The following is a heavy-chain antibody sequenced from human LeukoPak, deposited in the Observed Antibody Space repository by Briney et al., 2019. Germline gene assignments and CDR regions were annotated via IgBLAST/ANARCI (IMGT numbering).Heavy chain of an antibody. J-gene: IGHJ5*02. CDR3: ARPVSNNGFDP. CDR2: IYYSGST. V-gene: IGHV4-39*01. CDR1: GGSISSSSYY. D-gene: IGHD1-14*01. Sequence: SETLSLTCTVSGGSISSSSYYWGWIRQPPGKGLEWIGSIYYSGSTYYNPSLKSRVTISVDTSKNQFSLKLSSVTAADTAVYYCARPVSNNGFDPWGQGTLVAVSS.